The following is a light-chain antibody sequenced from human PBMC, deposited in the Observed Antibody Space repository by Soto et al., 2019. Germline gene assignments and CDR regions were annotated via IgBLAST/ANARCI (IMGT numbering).Light chain of an antibody. J-gene: IGKJ2*01. CDR3: MHSLQTPYT. CDR2: LGT. V-gene: IGKV2-28*01. Sequence: DXVMTQSPLSLPVTPGEPASISCRSSQSLLHSSXNXFLEWYLQKPGQSPHLLIYLGTXRXXXVXXXXXXXXXXXXXXXXISRVEAEDVGVYYCMHSLQTPYTFGQGTKLEIK. CDR1: QSLLHSSXNXF.